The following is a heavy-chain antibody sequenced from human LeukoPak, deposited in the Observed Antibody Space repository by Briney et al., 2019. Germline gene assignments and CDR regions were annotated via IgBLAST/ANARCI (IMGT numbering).Heavy chain of an antibody. D-gene: IGHD1-26*01. J-gene: IGHJ5*02. Sequence: SQTLSLTCAISGDSVSSNSAAWNWIRQSPSRGLEWLGRTYYRSKWFSRYAVSVKSRITINPDTSKNQFSLQLNSVTPEDTVVYYCAKLGDSTTWGQGTLVTVSS. CDR2: TYYRSKWFS. V-gene: IGHV6-1*01. CDR1: GDSVSSNSAA. CDR3: AKLGDSTT.